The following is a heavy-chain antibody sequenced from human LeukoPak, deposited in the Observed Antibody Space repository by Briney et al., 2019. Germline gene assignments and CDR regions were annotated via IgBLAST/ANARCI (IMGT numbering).Heavy chain of an antibody. V-gene: IGHV4-31*03. Sequence: SQTLSLTCTVSGGSISSGGYYWSWIRQHPGEGLEWIGYIYYSGSTYYNPSLKSRVTISVDTSKNQFSLKLSAVTAADTAVYYCARSGIAAAAFDYWGQGTLVTVSS. D-gene: IGHD6-13*01. CDR1: GGSISSGGYY. CDR3: ARSGIAAAAFDY. J-gene: IGHJ4*02. CDR2: IYYSGST.